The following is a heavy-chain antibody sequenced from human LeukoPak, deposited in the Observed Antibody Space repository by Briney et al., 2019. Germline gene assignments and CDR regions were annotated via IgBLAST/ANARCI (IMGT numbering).Heavy chain of an antibody. CDR2: IKQDGSEK. V-gene: IGHV3-7*01. CDR3: AKDSAITMAHYFDY. CDR1: GFTFSNYW. J-gene: IGHJ4*02. Sequence: GGSLKLSCAPSGFTFSNYWINWVRQAPGKGRGGVANIKQDGSEKYYVDSVKGRFTISRDNAKNSLYLQMNSLRAEDTAVYYCAKDSAITMAHYFDYWGQGTLVTVSS. D-gene: IGHD3-10*01.